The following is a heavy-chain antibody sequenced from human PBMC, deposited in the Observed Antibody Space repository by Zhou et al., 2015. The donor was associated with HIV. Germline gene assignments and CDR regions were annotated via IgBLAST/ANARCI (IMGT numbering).Heavy chain of an antibody. D-gene: IGHD1-1*01. CDR2: IRDKARNYNT. Sequence: EVQLVESGGGLVLPGGSLRLSCAASGFIFSDHYIDWVRQTPGKGLEWVGRIRDKARNYNTEYAASVKGRFSISGAHSENTLFLQMDSLRTEDTTVYYCTRTSRYGNNWALFNSWGQGTLVTVSA. CDR3: TRTSRYGNNWALFNS. J-gene: IGHJ4*02. V-gene: IGHV3-72*01. CDR1: GFIFSDHY.